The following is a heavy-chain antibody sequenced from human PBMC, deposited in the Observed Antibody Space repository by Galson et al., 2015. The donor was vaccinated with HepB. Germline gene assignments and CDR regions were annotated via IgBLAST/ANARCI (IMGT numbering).Heavy chain of an antibody. D-gene: IGHD3/OR15-3a*01. CDR2: TSYDGNTK. CDR3: AKDWGLGV. V-gene: IGHV3-30*04. J-gene: IGHJ6*02. Sequence: SLRLYCAASGFLFNVDAMYWVRRAQGKGLEFVAATSYDGNTKYYADSVSGRLTISRDNSKNTLYLQMNSLRLEDTGLYYCAKDWGLGVWGQGTTVAVSS. CDR1: GFLFNVDA.